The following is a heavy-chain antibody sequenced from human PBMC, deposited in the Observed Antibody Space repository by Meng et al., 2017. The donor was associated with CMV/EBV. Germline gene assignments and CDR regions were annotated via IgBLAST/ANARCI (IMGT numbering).Heavy chain of an antibody. Sequence: GSLRLSCTVPGGSISSYYWSWIRQPPGKGLEWIGYIYYSGSTNYNPSLKSRVTISVDTSKNQFSLKLSSVTAADTAVYYCARGTIFDPWGQGTLVTVSS. CDR2: IYYSGST. J-gene: IGHJ5*02. D-gene: IGHD3-3*01. V-gene: IGHV4-59*01. CDR1: GGSISSYY. CDR3: ARGTIFDP.